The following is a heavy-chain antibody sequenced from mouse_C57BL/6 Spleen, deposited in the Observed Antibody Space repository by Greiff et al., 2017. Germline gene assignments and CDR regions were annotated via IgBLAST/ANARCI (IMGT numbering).Heavy chain of an antibody. CDR2: IHPNSGST. J-gene: IGHJ1*03. CDR1: GYTFTSYW. D-gene: IGHD1-1*01. CDR3: ARDYGSSYWYFDV. Sequence: VQLQQPGAELVKPGASVKLSCKASGYTFTSYWMHWVKQRPGQGLEWIGMIHPNSGSTNYNEKFKSKATLTVDKSSSTAYMQLSSLTSEDSEVYYCARDYGSSYWYFDVWGTGTTVTVSS. V-gene: IGHV1-64*01.